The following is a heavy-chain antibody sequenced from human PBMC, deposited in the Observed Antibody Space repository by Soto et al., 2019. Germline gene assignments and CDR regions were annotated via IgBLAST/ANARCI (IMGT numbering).Heavy chain of an antibody. V-gene: IGHV3-23*01. J-gene: IGHJ4*02. Sequence: GGSLRLSCTASGFIVSDTDMNWVRQAPGKGLEWVSAISGSGGSTYYADSVKGRFTISRDNSKNTLYLQMNSLRAEDTAVYYCAKDVVGYPQALFDYWGQGTLVTVSS. CDR3: AKDVVGYPQALFDY. CDR1: GFIVSDTD. CDR2: ISGSGGST. D-gene: IGHD5-18*01.